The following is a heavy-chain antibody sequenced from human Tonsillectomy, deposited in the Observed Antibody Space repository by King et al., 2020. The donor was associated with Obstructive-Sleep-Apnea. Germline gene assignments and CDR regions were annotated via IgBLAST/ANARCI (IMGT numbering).Heavy chain of an antibody. D-gene: IGHD1-26*01. CDR2: IYHSGTT. CDR3: ARVVAATSIDF. CDR1: GYSIRSTFY. J-gene: IGHJ4*02. Sequence: VQLQESGPGLVKPSETLSLTCTVSGYSIRSTFYWGWIRQPPGKGLEWIGSIYHSGTTYYNPSLKSRVTISIDTSKNQFSLNLRVVTAADTAGYYCARVVAATSIDFWGQGTLVTVSS. V-gene: IGHV4-38-2*02.